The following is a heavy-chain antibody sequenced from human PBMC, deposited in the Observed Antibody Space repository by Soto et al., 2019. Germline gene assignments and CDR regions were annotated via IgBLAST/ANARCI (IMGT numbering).Heavy chain of an antibody. CDR3: ARILSSRSWAGPYYYYGMGV. Sequence: GSGPTLVNPTENLTMTCTVSRLSTSNARMGVSWNRQPPEKALEWLAQIFSNDEKSYSTSLKSRLTISKDTTKSQVVLTMTNMDPVDTATYYCARILSSRSWAGPYYYYGMGVWGQGTTVTVS. CDR1: RLSTSNARMG. CDR2: IFSNDEK. J-gene: IGHJ6*02. D-gene: IGHD6-13*01. V-gene: IGHV2-26*01.